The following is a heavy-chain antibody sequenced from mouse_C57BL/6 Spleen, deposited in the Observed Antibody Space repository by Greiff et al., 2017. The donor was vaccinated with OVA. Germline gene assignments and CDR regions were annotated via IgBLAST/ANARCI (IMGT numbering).Heavy chain of an antibody. V-gene: IGHV1-50*01. D-gene: IGHD1-1*01. J-gene: IGHJ3*01. CDR1: GYTFTSYW. CDR2: IDPSDSST. CDR3: SLYYGSSYVLWFAY. Sequence: QVQLQQPGAELVKPGASVKLSCKASGYTFTSYWMQWVKQRPGQGLEWIGEIDPSDSSTNYNQKFKGKATLTVDTSSSTAYMQLSSLTSEDSAVYYCSLYYGSSYVLWFAYWGQGTLVTVSA.